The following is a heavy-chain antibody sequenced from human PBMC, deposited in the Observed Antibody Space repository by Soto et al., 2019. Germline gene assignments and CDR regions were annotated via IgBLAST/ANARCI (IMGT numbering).Heavy chain of an antibody. CDR2: VNAYNGNT. D-gene: IGHD2-15*01. V-gene: IGHV1-18*01. CDR1: GYSFTSFG. J-gene: IGHJ6*02. Sequence: ASVKVSCKASGYSFTSFGVNWVRQAPGQGLEWMGWVNAYNGNTNYAQKFQGRVTLTADTSTSTAYMEVRSLRSGDTAVYYCARDRLNCSGGSRYTATVGSYYYYGMDVWGQGTTVTVSS. CDR3: ARDRLNCSGGSRYTATVGSYYYYGMDV.